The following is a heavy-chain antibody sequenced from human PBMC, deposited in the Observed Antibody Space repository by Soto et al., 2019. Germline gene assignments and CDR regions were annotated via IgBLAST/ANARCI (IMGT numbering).Heavy chain of an antibody. CDR1: GFTFSSYW. CDR2: INSDGSST. J-gene: IGHJ3*02. Sequence: PGGSLRLSCAASGFTFSSYWMHWVRQAPGKGLVWVSRINSDGSSTSYADSVKGRFTISRDNAKNTLYLQMNSLRAEDTAVYYCAETRDKAAFDIWGQGTMVTVSS. V-gene: IGHV3-74*01. D-gene: IGHD1-7*01. CDR3: AETRDKAAFDI.